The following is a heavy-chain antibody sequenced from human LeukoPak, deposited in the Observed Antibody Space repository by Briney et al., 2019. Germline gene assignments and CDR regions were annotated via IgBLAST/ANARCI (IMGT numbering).Heavy chain of an antibody. CDR2: ISSGSSAI. D-gene: IGHD4-17*01. CDR1: GFSFSTYS. J-gene: IGHJ4*02. CDR3: ARDSYGDYYFDY. V-gene: IGHV3-48*02. Sequence: PGGSLRLSCAASGFSFSTYSMNWVRQAPGKGLQWVSYISSGSSAIYYTDSVKGRFTITRDDAKNSVYLQMNNLRDEDTAVYFCARDSYGDYYFDYWGQGSLVTVSS.